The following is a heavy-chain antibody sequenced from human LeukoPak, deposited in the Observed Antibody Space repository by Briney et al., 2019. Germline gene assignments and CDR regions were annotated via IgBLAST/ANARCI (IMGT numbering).Heavy chain of an antibody. CDR1: GFTFSTYA. J-gene: IGHJ4*02. D-gene: IGHD1-7*01. CDR2: ISGSGGST. V-gene: IGHV3-23*01. CDR3: ARTYHWNSFDY. Sequence: PGGSLRLSCAASGFTFSTYAMTWVRQAPGKGLEWVSVISGSGGSTYYADSVKGRFTISRDNAGNTLYLQMNSLRAEDTAIYYCARTYHWNSFDYWGQGTLVTVSS.